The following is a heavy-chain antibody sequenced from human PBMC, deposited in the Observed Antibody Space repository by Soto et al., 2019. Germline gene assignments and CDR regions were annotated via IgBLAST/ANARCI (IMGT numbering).Heavy chain of an antibody. D-gene: IGHD3-22*01. CDR3: ARYPRSGYDSSGYYYTGAFDI. V-gene: IGHV4-31*03. Sequence: PSETLSLTCTVSGGSISSGGYYWSWIRQHPGKGQEWIGYIYYSGSTYYNPSLKSRVTISVDTSKNQFSLKLSSVTAADTAVYYCARYPRSGYDSSGYYYTGAFDIWGQGTMVTVSS. J-gene: IGHJ3*02. CDR2: IYYSGST. CDR1: GGSISSGGYY.